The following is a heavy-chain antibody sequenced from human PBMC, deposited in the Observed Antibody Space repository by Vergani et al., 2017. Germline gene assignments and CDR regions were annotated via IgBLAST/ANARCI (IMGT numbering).Heavy chain of an antibody. J-gene: IGHJ4*02. CDR3: ARILIVATQEMATIADY. D-gene: IGHD5-24*01. V-gene: IGHV2-70*01. CDR2: IDWNDNK. CDR1: GFSILTSEMC. Sequence: QVTLRESGPALVKPTQTLTLTCTFSGFSILTSEMCVSWIRQPPGKALEWLALIDWNDNKYFNTSLKSRLTISKDTSKSQVVLTMTNMDPVDTATYYCARILIVATQEMATIADYWGQGTLVTVSS.